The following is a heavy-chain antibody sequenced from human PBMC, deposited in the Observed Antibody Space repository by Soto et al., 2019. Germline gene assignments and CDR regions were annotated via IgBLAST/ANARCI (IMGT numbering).Heavy chain of an antibody. CDR2: VRADNGNT. J-gene: IGHJ4*02. CDR1: GSTFTSYG. V-gene: IGHV1-18*04. CDR3: ARDTEDSNDPAGY. Sequence: ASVKVSCKASGSTFTSYGISWVRQAPGQGLEWMGWVRADNGNTNYAPKRHGRVTMTTDTSTSTGYMDLKRLSPDDTAVYFCARDTEDSNDPAGYWGQGTLVTVSS. D-gene: IGHD4-4*01.